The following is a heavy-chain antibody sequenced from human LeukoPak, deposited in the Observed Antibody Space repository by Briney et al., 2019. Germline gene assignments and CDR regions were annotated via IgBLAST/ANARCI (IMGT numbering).Heavy chain of an antibody. D-gene: IGHD3-22*01. CDR3: ARDDYDSSGYYFY. CDR1: GFTFSSYA. J-gene: IGHJ4*02. CDR2: ISYDGSNK. Sequence: HSGGSLRLSCAASGFTFSSYALHWVRQAPGKGLEWVAVISYDGSNKYYADSVKGRFTISRDNSKNTLYLQMNSLRGEDTAVYYCARDDYDSSGYYFYWGQGTLVTVSS. V-gene: IGHV3-30-3*01.